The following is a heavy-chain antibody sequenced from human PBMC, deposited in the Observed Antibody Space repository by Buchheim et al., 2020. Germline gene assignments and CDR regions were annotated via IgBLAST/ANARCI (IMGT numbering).Heavy chain of an antibody. Sequence: EVQLLESGGGLVQPGGSLRLSCAASGFTFSSYAMSWVRQAPGKGLEWVSAISGSGGSTYYADSVKGRFTISRDNSKNTRYRQMNSLRAEDTAVYYCAKDQYSGSYVGVSPFDYWGQGTL. CDR2: ISGSGGST. D-gene: IGHD1-26*01. J-gene: IGHJ4*02. CDR3: AKDQYSGSYVGVSPFDY. V-gene: IGHV3-23*01. CDR1: GFTFSSYA.